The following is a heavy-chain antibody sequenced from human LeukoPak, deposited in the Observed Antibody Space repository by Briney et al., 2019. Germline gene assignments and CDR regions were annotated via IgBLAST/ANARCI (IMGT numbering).Heavy chain of an antibody. J-gene: IGHJ4*02. CDR2: IGGSDSIV. V-gene: IGHV3-11*01. D-gene: IGHD6-19*01. CDR1: EFIVNDYY. CDR3: AREMVAGTFDS. Sequence: GGSLRLSCVVSEFIVNDYYMSWIRQAPGKGLEWVADIGGSDSIVAYAASVRGRFSISRDFAKNSLYLEMNSLGAEDTAVYYCAREMVAGTFDSWGQGALVTVSS.